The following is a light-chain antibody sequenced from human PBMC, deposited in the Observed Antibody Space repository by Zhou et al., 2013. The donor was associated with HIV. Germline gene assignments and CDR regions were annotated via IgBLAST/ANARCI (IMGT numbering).Light chain of an antibody. CDR2: GTS. CDR3: VRAVWVGSPPSRT. V-gene: IGKV3-20*01. J-gene: IGKJ1*01. CDR1: QSVSSSY. Sequence: EIVLTQSPGTLSLSPGERATLSCRASQSVSSSYLAWYQQKPGQAPRLLIYGTSNRATGIPDRFSGSGSGTDFTLTISRLEPEDFAVLLRVRAVWVGSPPSRT.